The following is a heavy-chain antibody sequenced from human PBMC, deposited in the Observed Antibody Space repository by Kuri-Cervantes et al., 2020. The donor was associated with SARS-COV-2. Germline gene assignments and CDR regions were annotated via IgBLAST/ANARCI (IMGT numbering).Heavy chain of an antibody. V-gene: IGHV4-59*01. D-gene: IGHD2-2*02. CDR1: GGSISSYY. CDR2: FYYSGST. Sequence: ESLKILCTVSGGSISSYYWSWIRQPPGKGLEWIGYFYYSGSTNYNPSLKSRVTISVDTSKNQFSLKLSSVTAADTAVYYCARSGYIPYYYYYGMDVWGQGTTVTVSS. J-gene: IGHJ6*02. CDR3: ARSGYIPYYYYYGMDV.